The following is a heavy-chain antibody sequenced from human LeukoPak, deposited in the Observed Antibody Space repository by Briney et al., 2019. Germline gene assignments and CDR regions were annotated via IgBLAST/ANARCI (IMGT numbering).Heavy chain of an antibody. CDR1: GFTFSSYG. CDR2: IKQDGSEK. V-gene: IGHV3-7*01. D-gene: IGHD3-22*01. J-gene: IGHJ4*02. CDR3: ARDLRGSGYYPHRD. Sequence: PGGSLRLSCAASGFTFSSYGMHWVRQAPGKGLEWVANIKQDGSEKYYVDSVKGRFTISRDNAKNSLYLQMNSLRAEDTAVYYCARDLRGSGYYPHRDWGQGTLVTVSS.